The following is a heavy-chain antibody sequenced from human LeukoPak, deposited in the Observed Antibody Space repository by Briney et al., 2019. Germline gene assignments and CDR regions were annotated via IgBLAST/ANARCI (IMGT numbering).Heavy chain of an antibody. CDR1: GGSISSYY. CDR3: ARDGPGPTHEY. V-gene: IGHV4-4*07. D-gene: IGHD2-15*01. J-gene: IGHJ4*02. Sequence: SGTLSLTCTVSGGSISSYYWSWIRQPAGKGLEWIGRVYSSGSTSFNPSLESRVIMSVETSKNQFSLKLTSVTAADTAVYFCARDGPGPTHEYWGQGTLVTVSS. CDR2: VYSSGST.